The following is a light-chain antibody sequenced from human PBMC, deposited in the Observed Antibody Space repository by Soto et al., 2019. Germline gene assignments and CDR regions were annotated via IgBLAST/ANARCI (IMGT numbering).Light chain of an antibody. CDR2: DTF. V-gene: IGKV3-11*01. Sequence: EIVLTQSPATLSLSPGERATLSCRASQRVIGYLAWFQQKPGQAPRLLIYDTFNRATGIPARFSGSGSGTEFTLTISSLEPDDFALYYCQQPTYWLFTCGGGTKVVIK. J-gene: IGKJ4*01. CDR1: QRVIGY. CDR3: QQPTYWLFT.